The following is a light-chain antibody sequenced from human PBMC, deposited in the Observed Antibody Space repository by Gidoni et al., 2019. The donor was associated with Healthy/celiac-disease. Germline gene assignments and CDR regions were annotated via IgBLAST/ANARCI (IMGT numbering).Light chain of an antibody. V-gene: IGKV1-5*01. CDR2: DAS. J-gene: IGKJ1*01. CDR1: QSISSW. Sequence: DIQMTQSPSTLSASVGDRVTITCRASQSISSWLAWYQQKPGKAPKLLIDDASSLESGVPSRFSGSGSGTEFTLTISSLQPDDFATYYCQQYNSYPWTFXQXTKVEIK. CDR3: QQYNSYPWT.